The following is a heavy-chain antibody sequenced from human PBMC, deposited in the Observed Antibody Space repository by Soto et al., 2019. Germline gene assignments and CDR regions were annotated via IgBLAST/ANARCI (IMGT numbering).Heavy chain of an antibody. Sequence: EVPMLESGGGLVQPGGSLRLSCAASGFTFSSYAMSWVRQAPGMGLEWVSAISGSDGSTFYADSVKGRFTIPRDDSNNTLDSQMNSLRVEDRAVYHWTKGPGIFSDFDCWGQGTLVTVSS. J-gene: IGHJ4*02. CDR1: GFTFSSYA. V-gene: IGHV3-23*01. CDR2: ISGSDGST. D-gene: IGHD3-3*01. CDR3: TKGPGIFSDFDC.